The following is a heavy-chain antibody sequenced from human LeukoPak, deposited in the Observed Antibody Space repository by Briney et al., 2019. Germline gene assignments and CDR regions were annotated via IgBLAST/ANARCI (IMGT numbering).Heavy chain of an antibody. J-gene: IGHJ4*02. CDR2: IYTSGST. D-gene: IGHD2-2*01. V-gene: IGHV4-61*02. CDR3: ARSGKYCSSTSRCRKFDY. Sequence: SETLSLTCTVSGGSISSGSYYWSWIRQPAGKGLEWIGRIYTSGSTNYNPSLKSRVTISVDTSKNQFSLKLSSVTAADTAVYYCARSGKYCSSTSRCRKFDYWGQGTLVTVSS. CDR1: GGSISSGSYY.